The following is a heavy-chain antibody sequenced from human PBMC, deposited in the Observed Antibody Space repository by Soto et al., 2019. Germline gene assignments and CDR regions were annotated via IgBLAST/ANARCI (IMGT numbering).Heavy chain of an antibody. CDR1: GGTFSSYA. V-gene: IGHV1-69*13. J-gene: IGHJ6*02. CDR3: ARDNTYYYDSSGYYYSSGMDV. Sequence: SVKVSCKASGGTFSSYAISWVRQAPGQGLEWMGGIIPIFGTANYAQKFQGRVTITADESTSTAYMELSSLRSEDTAVYYCARDNTYYYDSSGYYYSSGMDVWGQGTTVTAP. D-gene: IGHD3-22*01. CDR2: IIPIFGTA.